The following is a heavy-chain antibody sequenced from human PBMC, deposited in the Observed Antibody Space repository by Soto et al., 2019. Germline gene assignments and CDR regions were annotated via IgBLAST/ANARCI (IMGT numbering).Heavy chain of an antibody. Sequence: WGSLRLSCAASGVTFSSYSMNWVRQAPGKGLEWVSYISSSSTIYYADSVKGRFTISRDNAKNSLYLQMNSLRDEDTAVYYCARVNFDYYGSGLPYSGMDVWGKGTTVPVSS. D-gene: IGHD3-10*01. V-gene: IGHV3-48*02. J-gene: IGHJ6*04. CDR3: ARVNFDYYGSGLPYSGMDV. CDR1: GVTFSSYS. CDR2: ISSSSTI.